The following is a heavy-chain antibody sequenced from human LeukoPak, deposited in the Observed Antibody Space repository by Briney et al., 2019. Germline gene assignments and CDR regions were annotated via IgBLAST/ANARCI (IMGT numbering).Heavy chain of an antibody. CDR3: ARGNYGGNSFHY. Sequence: SETLSLTCTVSGGSISSGGYYWSWIRQHPGKGLEWIGYIYNSGSTYYNPSLKSRVTISVDTSKNQFSLKLSSVTAADTAVYYCARGNYGGNSFHYWGQGTLVTVSS. D-gene: IGHD4-23*01. CDR2: IYNSGST. CDR1: GGSISSGGYY. J-gene: IGHJ4*02. V-gene: IGHV4-31*03.